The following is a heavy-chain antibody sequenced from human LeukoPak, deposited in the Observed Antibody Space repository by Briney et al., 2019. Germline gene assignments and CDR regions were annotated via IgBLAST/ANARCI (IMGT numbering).Heavy chain of an antibody. CDR1: GGSISSGGYY. CDR3: ARAVVSRYCSSTSCYGMDV. V-gene: IGHV4-31*03. CDR2: IYYSGST. Sequence: SEILSLTCTVSGGSISSGGYYWSWIRQHPGKGLEWIGYIYYSGSTYYNPSLKSRVTISVDTSKNQFSLKLSSVTAADTAVYYCARAVVSRYCSSTSCYGMDVWGQGTTVTVSS. J-gene: IGHJ6*02. D-gene: IGHD2-2*01.